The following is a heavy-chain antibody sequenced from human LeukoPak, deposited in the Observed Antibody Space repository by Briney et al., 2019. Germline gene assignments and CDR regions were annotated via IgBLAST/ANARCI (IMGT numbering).Heavy chain of an antibody. CDR3: ARITAAADGGFDP. J-gene: IGHJ5*02. CDR2: INPSDGSK. D-gene: IGHD6-13*01. Sequence: ASVRVSCKASGYTFTSYYMHWVRQAPGQGLEWMGIINPSDGSKSYAQKFQGRVTMTRDTSTSTVYMELSSLRSEDTAVYYCARITAAADGGFDPWGQGTLVTVSS. V-gene: IGHV1-46*01. CDR1: GYTFTSYY.